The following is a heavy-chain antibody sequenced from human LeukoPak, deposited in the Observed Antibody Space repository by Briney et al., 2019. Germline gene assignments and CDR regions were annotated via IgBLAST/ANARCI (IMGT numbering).Heavy chain of an antibody. CDR2: IKQDGGEK. Sequence: GGSLRLSCAASGFTFSSYWMSWVRQAPGKGLEWVANIKQDGGEKYYADSVKGRFTISRDNARNSLYLLMNSLRAEDAAVYYCIGGSNMDYWGQGTLVTVSS. J-gene: IGHJ4*02. D-gene: IGHD1-26*01. CDR3: IGGSNMDY. CDR1: GFTFSSYW. V-gene: IGHV3-7*01.